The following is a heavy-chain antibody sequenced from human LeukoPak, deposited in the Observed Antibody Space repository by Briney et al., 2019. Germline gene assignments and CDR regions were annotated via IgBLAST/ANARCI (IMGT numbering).Heavy chain of an antibody. CDR3: ARDRRDFWSGYLDY. CDR1: GFTFSSYA. J-gene: IGHJ4*02. V-gene: IGHV3-30-3*01. Sequence: PGGSLRLSCAASGFTFSSYAMPWVRQGPGKGLEWGAVISYDGSNKYYADSVKGRFTISRDNSKNTLYLQMNSLRAEDTAVYYCARDRRDFWSGYLDYWGQGTLVTVSS. D-gene: IGHD3-3*01. CDR2: ISYDGSNK.